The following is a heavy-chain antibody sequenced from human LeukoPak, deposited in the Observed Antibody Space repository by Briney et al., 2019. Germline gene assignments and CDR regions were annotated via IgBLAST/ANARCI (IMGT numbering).Heavy chain of an antibody. Sequence: SETLSLTCAVYGGSFSGYYWSWIRQPPGKGLEWIGEINHSGSTNYNPSLKSRVTISVDTSKNQFSLKLSSVTAADTAVYYCARGQLWEPIDYWGQGTLVTVSS. V-gene: IGHV4-34*01. CDR2: INHSGST. D-gene: IGHD5-18*01. CDR3: ARGQLWEPIDY. CDR1: GGSFSGYY. J-gene: IGHJ4*02.